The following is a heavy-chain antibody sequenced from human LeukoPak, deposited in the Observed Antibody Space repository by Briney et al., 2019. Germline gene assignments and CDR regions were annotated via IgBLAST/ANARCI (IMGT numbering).Heavy chain of an antibody. CDR1: GGSFSGYY. J-gene: IGHJ5*02. V-gene: IGHV4-34*01. CDR2: INHSGST. Sequence: SETLSLTSAVYGGSFSGYYLSWIRQPRGKGLEWIGEINHSGSTNYNPSLKSRVTVSVDTSKSQFSLKLSSVTAADTAVYYCARVYGPVSYNWLDPWGQGTLVTVSS. CDR3: ARVYGPVSYNWLDP. D-gene: IGHD3-10*01.